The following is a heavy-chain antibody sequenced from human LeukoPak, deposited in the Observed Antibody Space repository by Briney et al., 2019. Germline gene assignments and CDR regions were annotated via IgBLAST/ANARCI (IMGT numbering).Heavy chain of an antibody. J-gene: IGHJ3*02. Sequence: TGGSLRLSCAASGFTVSSNYMSWVRQAPGKGLEWVSVIYAGGSTYYADSVKGRFTISRDNSKNTLYLQMNSLRAEDTAVYYCARETYYYDSSGYFVFDIWAKGQWSPSLQ. D-gene: IGHD3-22*01. CDR1: GFTVSSNY. V-gene: IGHV3-66*01. CDR3: ARETYYYDSSGYFVFDI. CDR2: IYAGGST.